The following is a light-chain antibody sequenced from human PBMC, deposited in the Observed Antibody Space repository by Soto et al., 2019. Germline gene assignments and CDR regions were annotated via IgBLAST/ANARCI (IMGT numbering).Light chain of an antibody. V-gene: IGLV2-8*01. CDR3: SSYAGTFWV. CDR2: EVT. Sequence: QSALTQPPSASGSPGQSVAISCXGTXXDVGGYNYVSWYQQHPGKAPKLIISEVTKRPSGVPDRFSGSKSGNTASLTVSGLQAEDEAEYYCSSYAGTFWVFGGGTKVTVL. J-gene: IGLJ3*02. CDR1: XXDVGGYNY.